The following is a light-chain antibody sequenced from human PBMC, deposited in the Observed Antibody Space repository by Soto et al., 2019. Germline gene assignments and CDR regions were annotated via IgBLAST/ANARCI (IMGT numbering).Light chain of an antibody. CDR2: GTS. CDR3: QKYNSDPQT. J-gene: IGKJ1*01. V-gene: IGKV1-27*01. Sequence: DIQMTQSPSSLSASVGDRVTITCRASQGSSNYLAWYQQKPGKVPKLLIYGTSTLQSGVPSRFSGSGSGTDFTLTITSLQPEDVATYYCQKYNSDPQTFGQGTKVEIK. CDR1: QGSSNY.